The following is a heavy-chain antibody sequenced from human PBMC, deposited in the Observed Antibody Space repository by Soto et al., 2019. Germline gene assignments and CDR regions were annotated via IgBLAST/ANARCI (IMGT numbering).Heavy chain of an antibody. CDR2: IYYSGRT. J-gene: IGHJ4*02. D-gene: IGHD2-2*02. Sequence: QVQLQEAGPGLVKPSETLSLTCTVSGGSISSYYWSWIRQPPGKGLEWIGYIYYSGRTTYNPSLKSRVTTSGDTSTNPFSLKLSSVTAEDTAVYYCARGGSLDKAILANWGQGTLVTVSS. V-gene: IGHV4-59*01. CDR1: GGSISSYY. CDR3: ARGGSLDKAILAN.